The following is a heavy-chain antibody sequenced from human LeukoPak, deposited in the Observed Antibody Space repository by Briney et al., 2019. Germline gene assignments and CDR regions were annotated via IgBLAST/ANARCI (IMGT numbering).Heavy chain of an antibody. CDR1: GFTFSSYW. CDR3: AREELLIAAQYNY. CDR2: INTDGSST. V-gene: IGHV3-74*01. Sequence: GGSLRLSCAASGFTFSSYWMHWVRQAPGKGLVWVSRINTDGSSTSYADSVKGRFTISRDNAKNTLYLQMNSLRAEDTAVYYCAREELLIAAQYNYWGQGTLVTVSS. J-gene: IGHJ4*02. D-gene: IGHD6-6*01.